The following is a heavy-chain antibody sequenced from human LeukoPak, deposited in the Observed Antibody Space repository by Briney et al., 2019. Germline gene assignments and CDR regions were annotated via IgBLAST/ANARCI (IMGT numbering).Heavy chain of an antibody. V-gene: IGHV4-30-2*01. CDR1: GGSISSGGYS. CDR3: ARDCSGGSCYGAFDI. D-gene: IGHD2-15*01. J-gene: IGHJ3*02. CDR2: IYHSGST. Sequence: SETLSLTCAVSGGSISSGGYSWSWIRQPPGKGLEWIGYIYHSGSTYYNPSLKSRVTISVDRSKNQFSLKLSSVTAADTAVYYCARDCSGGSCYGAFDIWGQGTMVTVSS.